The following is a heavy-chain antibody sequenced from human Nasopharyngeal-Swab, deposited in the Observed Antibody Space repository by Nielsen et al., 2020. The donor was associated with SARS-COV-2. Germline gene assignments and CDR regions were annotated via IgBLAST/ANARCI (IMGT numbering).Heavy chain of an antibody. V-gene: IGHV4-31*03. CDR2: IHYTGSV. CDR3: AREVIAEPDSDGFDI. CDR1: GGSISSAGYF. Sequence: LRLSCTVSGGSISSAGYFWSRIRQHPGKGLEWIWCIHYTGSVYYNPSLDTRVTMSVDTSENQFSLDLSSVTAADTVVYYCAREVIAEPDSDGFDIWGQGTMVTVSS. J-gene: IGHJ3*02. D-gene: IGHD1-14*01.